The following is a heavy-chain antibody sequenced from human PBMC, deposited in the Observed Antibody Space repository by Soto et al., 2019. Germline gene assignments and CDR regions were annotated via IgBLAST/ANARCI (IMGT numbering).Heavy chain of an antibody. Sequence: PSETLSLTCTVSGGSISSSSYYWGWIRQPPGKGLEWIGSIYYSGSTYYNPSLKSRVTISVDTSKNHFSLKLNSVTAADTAVYYCARRGHYYDSSGYYNHAFDIWGQGTMVT. J-gene: IGHJ3*02. CDR1: GGSISSSSYY. CDR2: IYYSGST. V-gene: IGHV4-39*02. D-gene: IGHD3-22*01. CDR3: ARRGHYYDSSGYYNHAFDI.